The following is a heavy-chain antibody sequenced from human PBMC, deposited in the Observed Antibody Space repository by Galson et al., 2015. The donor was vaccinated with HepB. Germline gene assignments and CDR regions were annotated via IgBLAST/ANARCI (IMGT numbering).Heavy chain of an antibody. CDR3: AAGNGGIDS. D-gene: IGHD3-16*01. CDR2: IGIGGIQ. CDR1: GGGIDSLF. V-gene: IGHV3-66*01. Sequence: ADYGGGIDSLFRTWVGQAQGEGLGFVSSIGIGGIQDYAASVKGGFAICADSAKNTVYLQMNSLTVEDTALYYCAAGNGGIDSWGQGTLVTVSS. J-gene: IGHJ4*02.